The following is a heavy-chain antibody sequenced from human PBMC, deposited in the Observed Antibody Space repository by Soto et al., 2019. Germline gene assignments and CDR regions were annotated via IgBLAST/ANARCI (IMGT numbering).Heavy chain of an antibody. V-gene: IGHV3-23*01. J-gene: IGHJ5*02. CDR3: ARGQADYGDSDVWFDP. CDR1: GFSFSSYG. CDR2: ISGGGDST. Sequence: EEQLLESGGGLVQPGGSLRLSCAASGFSFSSYGMSWVRQAPGKGLEWVSGISGGGDSTYYADSVKGRFTISRDKSKNTLYLQMNSLRAEDTAVYYCARGQADYGDSDVWFDPWGQGTLVSVSS. D-gene: IGHD4-17*01.